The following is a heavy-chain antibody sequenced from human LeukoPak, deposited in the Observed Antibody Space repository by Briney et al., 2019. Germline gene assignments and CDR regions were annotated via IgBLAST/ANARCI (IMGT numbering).Heavy chain of an antibody. D-gene: IGHD3-10*01. CDR1: GGSISSGSYY. CDR2: IYTSGST. J-gene: IGHJ4*02. V-gene: IGHV4-61*02. Sequence: SQTLSLTCTVSGGSISSGSYYWSWIRQPAGKGLEWIGRIYTSGSTNYNPSLKSRVTISVDTSKNQFSLKLSSVTAADTAVYYCASQVGRGGISGLDYWGQGTLVTVSS. CDR3: ASQVGRGGISGLDY.